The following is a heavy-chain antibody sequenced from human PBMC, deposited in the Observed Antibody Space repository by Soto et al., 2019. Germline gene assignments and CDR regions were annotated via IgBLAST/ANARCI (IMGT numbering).Heavy chain of an antibody. Sequence: GGSLRLSCAASGFTFSSYAMSWVRQAPGKGLEWVSHISGSGGSTYYADSVKGRFTISRDNSKNTLYLQMNSLRADDTAVYYCAKDRTYGDFGSDYFDDWGQGTLVTVSS. J-gene: IGHJ4*01. CDR3: AKDRTYGDFGSDYFDD. CDR2: ISGSGGST. D-gene: IGHD3-3*01. CDR1: GFTFSSYA. V-gene: IGHV3-23*01.